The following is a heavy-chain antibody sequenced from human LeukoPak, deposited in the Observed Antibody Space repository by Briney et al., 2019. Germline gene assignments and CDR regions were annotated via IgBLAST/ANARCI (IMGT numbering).Heavy chain of an antibody. Sequence: LTGGSLRLSCAASGFTFSSYAMSWVRQAPGKGLEWVSAISGSGGSTYYADSVKGRFTISRDNSKNTLYLQMNSLRAEDTAVYYCAKTPGGSSWYHGLGYWGQGTLVTVSS. J-gene: IGHJ4*02. CDR2: ISGSGGST. CDR1: GFTFSSYA. D-gene: IGHD6-13*01. CDR3: AKTPGGSSWYHGLGY. V-gene: IGHV3-23*01.